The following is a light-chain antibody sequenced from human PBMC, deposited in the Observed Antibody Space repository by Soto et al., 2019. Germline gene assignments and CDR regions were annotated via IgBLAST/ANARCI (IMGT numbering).Light chain of an antibody. CDR2: AAS. CDR3: QQSYSTPPT. J-gene: IGKJ4*01. V-gene: IGKV1-39*01. CDR1: QSISSY. Sequence: DIQMTQSPSSLSASVGYRVTITCRASQSISSYLNWYQQKPGKAPKLLIYAASSLQSGVPSRFSGSGSGTDFTLTISSLQPEDFATYYCQQSYSTPPTFGGGTKVDIK.